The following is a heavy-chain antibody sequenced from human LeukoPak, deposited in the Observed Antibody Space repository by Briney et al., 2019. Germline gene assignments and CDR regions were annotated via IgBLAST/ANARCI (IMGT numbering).Heavy chain of an antibody. Sequence: GGSLRLSCAASGFTFSSYAMSWVRLAPGKGLEWVSAISGSGGSTYYADSVKGRFTISRDNSKNTLYLQMNSLRAEDTAVYYCAKHYYDSSGYYPNFDYWGRGTLVTVSS. D-gene: IGHD3-22*01. CDR1: GFTFSSYA. J-gene: IGHJ4*02. V-gene: IGHV3-23*01. CDR2: ISGSGGST. CDR3: AKHYYDSSGYYPNFDY.